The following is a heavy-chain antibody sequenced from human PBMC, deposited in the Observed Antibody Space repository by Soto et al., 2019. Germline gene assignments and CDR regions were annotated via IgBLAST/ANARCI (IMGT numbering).Heavy chain of an antibody. V-gene: IGHV4-34*01. CDR1: GGSFTGYY. Sequence: QVQLQQWGAGLLKPSETLSLTCAVNGGSFTGYYWSWIRQPPGKGLEWIGEIKDGGNTNYSPSLKRRAPLSADTPRKQGSRKVNSVIAAGTAVYYCARGQGGGVEAHWDQGALVTVSS. J-gene: IGHJ4*02. CDR3: ARGQGGGVEAH. D-gene: IGHD3-3*01. CDR2: IKDGGNT.